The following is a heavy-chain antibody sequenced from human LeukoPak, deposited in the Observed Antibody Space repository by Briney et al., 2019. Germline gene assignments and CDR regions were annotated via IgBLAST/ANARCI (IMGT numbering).Heavy chain of an antibody. D-gene: IGHD3-22*01. CDR1: GFTFSSYS. J-gene: IGHJ4*02. V-gene: IGHV3-21*01. Sequence: GGSLRLSCAACGFTFSSYSMNWLRQAPGKGLEWVSSISSSSYIYYADSVKGRFTISRDNAKNSLYLQMNSLRAEDTSVFYCARDGWTAYYYDSSGDYPSWGQGTLVTVSS. CDR3: ARDGWTAYYYDSSGDYPS. CDR2: ISSSSYI.